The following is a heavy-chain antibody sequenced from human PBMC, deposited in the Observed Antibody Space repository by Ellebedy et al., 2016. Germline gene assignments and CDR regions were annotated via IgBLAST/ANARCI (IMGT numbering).Heavy chain of an antibody. CDR3: ARDIFYCTKGVCTLFDAFDV. V-gene: IGHV3-21*01. Sequence: GESLKISXAASGLTVSSNYMSWVRQAPGKGLEWVSSISSGSSSIYYADSVKGRFTISRDNSKNTLYLQMNNLRAEDTAVYYCARDIFYCTKGVCTLFDAFDVWGQGTMVTVSS. CDR1: GLTVSSNY. D-gene: IGHD2-8*01. CDR2: ISSGSSSI. J-gene: IGHJ3*01.